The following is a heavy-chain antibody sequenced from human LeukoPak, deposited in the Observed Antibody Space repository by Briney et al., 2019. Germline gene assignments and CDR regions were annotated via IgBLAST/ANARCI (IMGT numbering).Heavy chain of an antibody. V-gene: IGHV3-9*01. CDR1: GFTFDDYA. CDR2: ISWNSGSI. CDR3: AILEVGYPWGKGRP. D-gene: IGHD3-22*01. Sequence: GRSLRLSCAASGFTFDDYAMHWVRQAPGKGLEWVSSISWNSGSIGYADSVKGRFTISRDNAKNSLYLQMNSLRAEDTALYYCAILEVGYPWGKGRPWGQGTLVTVSS. J-gene: IGHJ5*02.